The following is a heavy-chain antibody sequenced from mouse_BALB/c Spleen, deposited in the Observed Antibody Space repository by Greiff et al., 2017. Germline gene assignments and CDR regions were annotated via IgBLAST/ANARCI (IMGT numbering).Heavy chain of an antibody. CDR3: ARSRLPTFAY. CDR1: GYTFTSYW. V-gene: IGHV1-7*01. Sequence: QVQLKESGAELAKPGASVKMSCKASGYTFTSYWMHWVKQRPGQGLEWIGYINPSTGYTEYNQKFKDKATLTADKSSSTAYMQLSSLTSEDSAVYYCARSRLPTFAYWGQGTLVTVSA. CDR2: INPSTGYT. D-gene: IGHD5-5*01. J-gene: IGHJ3*01.